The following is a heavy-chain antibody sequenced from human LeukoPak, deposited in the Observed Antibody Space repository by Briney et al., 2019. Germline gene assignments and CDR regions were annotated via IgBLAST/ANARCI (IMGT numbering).Heavy chain of an antibody. CDR3: ATKGELFSTAWFDP. J-gene: IGHJ5*02. V-gene: IGHV4-39*07. CDR1: GGSISSSSYY. D-gene: IGHD3-10*01. CDR2: INHSGST. Sequence: SETLSLTCSVSGGSISSSSYYWGWIRQPPGKGLEWIGEINHSGSTNYNPSLKSRATISVDTSKNQFSLKLSSVTAADTAVYYCATKGELFSTAWFDPWGQGTLVTVSS.